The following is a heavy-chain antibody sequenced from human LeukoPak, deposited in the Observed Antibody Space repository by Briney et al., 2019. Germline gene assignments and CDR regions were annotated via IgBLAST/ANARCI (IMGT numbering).Heavy chain of an antibody. D-gene: IGHD2-2*01. Sequence: SETLSLTCAVSGGSISRGGYSWSWIRQPPGKGLEWIGRIYTSGSTNYSPSLKSRVTMSVDTSKNQFSLKLSSVTAADTAVYYCARDVVAAVGSFDYWGQGTQVTVSS. V-gene: IGHV4-61*02. CDR1: GGSISRGGYS. CDR2: IYTSGST. CDR3: ARDVVAAVGSFDY. J-gene: IGHJ4*02.